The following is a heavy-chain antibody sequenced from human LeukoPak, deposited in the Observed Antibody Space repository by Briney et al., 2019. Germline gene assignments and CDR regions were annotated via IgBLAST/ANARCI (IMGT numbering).Heavy chain of an antibody. CDR2: ISSSSSYT. CDR3: ASFGYYGDLYYFDY. J-gene: IGHJ4*02. Sequence: GGSLRLSCAASGFTFSDYYMSWIRQAPGKGLEWVSYISSSSSYTNYADSVKGRFTISRDNAKNSLYLQMNSLRAEDTAVYYCASFGYYGDLYYFDYWGQGTLVTASS. CDR1: GFTFSDYY. D-gene: IGHD4-17*01. V-gene: IGHV3-11*06.